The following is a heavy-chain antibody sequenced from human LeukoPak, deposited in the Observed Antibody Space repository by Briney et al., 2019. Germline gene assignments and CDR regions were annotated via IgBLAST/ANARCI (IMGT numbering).Heavy chain of an antibody. D-gene: IGHD3-22*01. CDR1: GYTFTSYS. CDR2: ISTYNGKT. J-gene: IGHJ4*02. V-gene: IGHV1-18*01. CDR3: ARHPYYDTSAYYVY. Sequence: ASVKVSCKASGYTFTSYSISWVRQAPGQGPEWMGWISTYNGKTNYAQKFQGRVIMTIDTSTKTAYMELSSLRSDDSAFYYCARHPYYDTSAYYVYWRQGTLVTVSS.